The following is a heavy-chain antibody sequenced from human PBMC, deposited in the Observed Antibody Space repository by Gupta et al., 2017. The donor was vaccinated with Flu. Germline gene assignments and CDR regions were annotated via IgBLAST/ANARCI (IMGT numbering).Heavy chain of an antibody. Sequence: QVQLVQSGAEVKKPGASVKVSCKASGYTFTGYDINWVRQATGQGLEWMGWMNPNTGNAGYAQKFQGRVTMTRDTSRGTAYMELSSLRSEDTAVYYCARAFSSRTPLDVWGQGTLVTVXS. CDR3: ARAFSSRTPLDV. J-gene: IGHJ4*02. CDR1: GYTFTGYD. V-gene: IGHV1-8*02. CDR2: MNPNTGNA. D-gene: IGHD2-15*01.